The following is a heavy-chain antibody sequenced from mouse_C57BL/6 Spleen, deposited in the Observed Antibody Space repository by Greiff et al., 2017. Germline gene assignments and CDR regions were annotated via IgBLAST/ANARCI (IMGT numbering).Heavy chain of an antibody. D-gene: IGHD1-1*01. CDR3: ARDLDYYGSNGAMDY. V-gene: IGHV3-6*01. Sequence: EVQLVESGPGLVKPSQSLSLTCSVTGYSITSGYYWNWIRQFPGNKLEWMGYISYDGSNNYNPSLKNRISITRDTSKNQFFLKLNSVTTEDTATYYCARDLDYYGSNGAMDYWGQGTSVTVSS. J-gene: IGHJ4*01. CDR2: ISYDGSN. CDR1: GYSITSGYY.